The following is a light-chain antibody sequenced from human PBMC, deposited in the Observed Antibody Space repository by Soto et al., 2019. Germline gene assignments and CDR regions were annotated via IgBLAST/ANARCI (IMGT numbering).Light chain of an antibody. CDR1: QSITNR. V-gene: IGKV1-5*01. CDR2: DAS. J-gene: IGKJ1*01. Sequence: GDRVAITCRASQSITNRLAWYQLKPGKAPKLLIYDASSLESGVPSRFSGSGSGTEFTLTISSLQPDDFATYYCQQYNSYSWTFGQGTKVDIK. CDR3: QQYNSYSWT.